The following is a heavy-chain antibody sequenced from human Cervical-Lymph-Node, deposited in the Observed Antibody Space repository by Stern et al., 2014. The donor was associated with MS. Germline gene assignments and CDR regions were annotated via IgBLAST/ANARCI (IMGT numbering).Heavy chain of an antibody. CDR1: GFTFSSYG. CDR3: ARGPGSSGWPDY. Sequence: QVQLAESGGGVVQPGRSLRLSCAASGFTFSSYGMHWVRQAPGKGLEWVAVIWYDGSNKYYADSVKGRFTISRDNSKNTLYLQMNSLRAEDTAVYYCARGPGSSGWPDYWGQGTLVTVSS. D-gene: IGHD6-19*01. V-gene: IGHV3-33*01. J-gene: IGHJ4*02. CDR2: IWYDGSNK.